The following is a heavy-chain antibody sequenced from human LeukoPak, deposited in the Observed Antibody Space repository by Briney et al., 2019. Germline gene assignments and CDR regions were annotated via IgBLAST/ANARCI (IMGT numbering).Heavy chain of an antibody. CDR2: IIPILGIA. D-gene: IGHD3-10*01. Sequence: GASVKVSCKASGGTFSSYAISWVRQAPGQGLEWMGRIIPILGIANYAQKFQGRVTITADKSTSTVYMELSSLRSEDTAVYYCARDERVSLEFDFDYWGQGTLVTVSS. CDR3: ARDERVSLEFDFDY. J-gene: IGHJ4*02. V-gene: IGHV1-69*04. CDR1: GGTFSSYA.